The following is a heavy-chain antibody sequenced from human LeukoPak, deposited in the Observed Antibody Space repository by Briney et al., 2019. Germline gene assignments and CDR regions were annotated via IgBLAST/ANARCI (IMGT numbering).Heavy chain of an antibody. D-gene: IGHD4-17*01. CDR2: IYSGDST. J-gene: IGHJ4*02. CDR1: RFTVSSSY. CDR3: ARVTVTTTSDYFDY. V-gene: IGHV3-53*01. Sequence: PGGSLRLSCAAARFTVSSSYMSWVRQAPGKGLECVSVIYSGDSTYYADSVKGRFTISRDNYKNTLYLQMNSPRAEDTAVYYCARVTVTTTSDYFDYWGQGTLVTVSS.